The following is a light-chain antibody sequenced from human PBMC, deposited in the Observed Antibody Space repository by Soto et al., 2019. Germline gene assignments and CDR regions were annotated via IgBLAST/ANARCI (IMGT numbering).Light chain of an antibody. V-gene: IGLV8-61*01. CDR2: STN. J-gene: IGLJ2*01. Sequence: QTVVTQEPSFSVSPGGTVTLTCGLSSGSVSTTYYPSWYQQTPGQAPRTLIYSTNTRSSGVPDRFSGSILGNKAALTITGAQADDESDYYCVRYMGNGFVLFGGGTKVTVL. CDR3: VRYMGNGFVL. CDR1: SGSVSTTYY.